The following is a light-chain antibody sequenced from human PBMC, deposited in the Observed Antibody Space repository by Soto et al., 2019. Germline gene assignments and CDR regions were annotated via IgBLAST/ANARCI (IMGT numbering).Light chain of an antibody. V-gene: IGKV3-20*01. CDR1: QDVDNNF. Sequence: EIVLTQSPGTLSLSPGEGATLSCRASQDVDNNFLAWYQQRPGQAPRLLIYASSRRATGIPDRFSGSGSWTDFTLTISRVGPEDIAVYFCHQYYSSITFGGGTKVEVK. CDR2: ASS. CDR3: HQYYSSIT. J-gene: IGKJ4*01.